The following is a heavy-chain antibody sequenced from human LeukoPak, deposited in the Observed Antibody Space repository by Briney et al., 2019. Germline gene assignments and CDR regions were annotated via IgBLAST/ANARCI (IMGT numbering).Heavy chain of an antibody. D-gene: IGHD2-15*01. CDR3: ARGGYCSGGSCYSGRFDY. V-gene: IGHV4-39*07. CDR1: GGSISSGSYY. CDR2: INHSGST. Sequence: SETLSLTCTVSGGSISSGSYYWGWIRQPPGKGLEWIGEINHSGSTNYNPSLKSRVTISVDTSKNQFSLKLSSVTAADTAVYYCARGGYCSGGSCYSGRFDYWGQGTLVTVSS. J-gene: IGHJ4*02.